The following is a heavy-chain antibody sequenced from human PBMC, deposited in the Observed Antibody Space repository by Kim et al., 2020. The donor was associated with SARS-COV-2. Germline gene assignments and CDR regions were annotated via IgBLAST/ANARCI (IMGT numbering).Heavy chain of an antibody. CDR3: AKGRGSGMSCYNY. CDR2: ISGSGTDT. Sequence: GGSLRLSCAASGFTFSNYAMSWVRQAPGKGLEWVSLISGSGTDTYYADSVKGRFTISRDSSNNTLYLQMSSLRAKDTAIYYCAKGRGSGMSCYNYWGQGTVVAVSS. V-gene: IGHV3-23*01. J-gene: IGHJ4*02. D-gene: IGHD2-15*01. CDR1: GFTFSNYA.